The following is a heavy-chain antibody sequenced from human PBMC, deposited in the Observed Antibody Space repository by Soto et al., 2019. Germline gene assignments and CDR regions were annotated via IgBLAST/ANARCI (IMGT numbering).Heavy chain of an antibody. J-gene: IGHJ2*01. CDR2: IKSKTDGWTT. CDR3: TTDSSGWNFFWYFDL. Sequence: GGSLRLSCAASGFTFSNAWMNWVRQAPGKGLEWVGRIKSKTDGWTTDYAAPVKGRFTISRDDSKNTLYLQMNSLKTEDTAVYYCTTDSSGWNFFWYFDLWGRGTLVTVSS. CDR1: GFTFSNAW. D-gene: IGHD6-19*01. V-gene: IGHV3-15*07.